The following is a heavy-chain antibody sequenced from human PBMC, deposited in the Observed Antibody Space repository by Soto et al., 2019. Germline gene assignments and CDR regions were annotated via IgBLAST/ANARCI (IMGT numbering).Heavy chain of an antibody. CDR3: ARELRSSYGYPFDY. D-gene: IGHD5-18*01. Sequence: SETLSLTCTVSGGSISGYFWSWIRQPPGKGLEWIGYIYYSGSTNYNPSLKSRVTMSVDTSKNQFSLKLSSVTAADTAVYYCARELRSSYGYPFDYWGQGTLVTVSS. V-gene: IGHV4-59*01. CDR1: GGSISGYF. J-gene: IGHJ4*02. CDR2: IYYSGST.